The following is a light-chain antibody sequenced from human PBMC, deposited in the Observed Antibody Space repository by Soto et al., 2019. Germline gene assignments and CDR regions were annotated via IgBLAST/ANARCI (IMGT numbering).Light chain of an antibody. CDR2: EVR. Sequence: QSVLTQPASVSGSPGQSITISCTGTSSDVGSYNYVAWYQQFPGKTPKLMIYEVRNRPSGVSSRFSGSKSGNTASLTISGLQAEGEADYYCISYTGSDTSYVFGTGTKLTVL. J-gene: IGLJ1*01. CDR1: SSDVGSYNY. CDR3: ISYTGSDTSYV. V-gene: IGLV2-14*01.